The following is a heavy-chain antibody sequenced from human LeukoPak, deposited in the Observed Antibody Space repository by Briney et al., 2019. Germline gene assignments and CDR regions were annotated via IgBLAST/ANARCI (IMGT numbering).Heavy chain of an antibody. CDR3: ARDEYGSGANWFDP. Sequence: PSETLSLTCTVSGYSISSGFYWGWIRQPPGKGLEWIGSIYHSGSTHYNSSLKSRVTISVDTSKNQLSLRLTSVTAADTAVYYCARDEYGSGANWFDPWGQGTLVTVSS. D-gene: IGHD3-10*01. J-gene: IGHJ5*02. CDR2: IYHSGST. CDR1: GYSISSGFY. V-gene: IGHV4-38-2*02.